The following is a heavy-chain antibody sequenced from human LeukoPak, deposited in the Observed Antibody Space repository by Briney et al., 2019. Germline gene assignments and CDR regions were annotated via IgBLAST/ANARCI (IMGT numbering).Heavy chain of an antibody. CDR1: GGSFSGYY. D-gene: IGHD2-15*01. CDR3: ARQVVALDY. Sequence: SSETLSLTCAVYGGSFSGYYWSWIRQPPGKGLEWIGEINHSGSTNYNPSLKSRVTISVDTSKNQFSLKLSSVTAADTAVYYCARQVVALDYWGQGTLVTVSS. J-gene: IGHJ4*02. V-gene: IGHV4-34*01. CDR2: INHSGST.